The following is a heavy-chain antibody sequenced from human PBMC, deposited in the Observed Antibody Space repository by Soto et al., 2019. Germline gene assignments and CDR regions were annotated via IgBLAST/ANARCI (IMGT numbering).Heavy chain of an antibody. CDR2: IIPSPART. CDR1: GGPYNKYT. Sequence: SVKVSCKASGGPYNKYTISWVRQIPGQGPEWMGRIIPSPARTIYSRKFRGRVTLTADKSTQTVYMTLSSLTTEDSGVYYCARDQVGASSFDYWGQGTRVTVSS. V-gene: IGHV1-69*08. CDR3: ARDQVGASSFDY. J-gene: IGHJ4*02. D-gene: IGHD1-26*01.